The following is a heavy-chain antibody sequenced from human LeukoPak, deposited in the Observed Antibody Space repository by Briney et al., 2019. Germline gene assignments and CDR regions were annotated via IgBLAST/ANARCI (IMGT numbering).Heavy chain of an antibody. J-gene: IGHJ6*04. Sequence: SVKVSCKASGGTFSSYTISWVRQAPGQGLEWMGRIIPILGIANYAQKFQGRVTITADKSTSTAYMELSSLRSDDTAVYYCARESARTHQVLRYFDWLSPGDYYYGMDVWGKGTTVTVSS. V-gene: IGHV1-69*04. D-gene: IGHD3-9*01. CDR2: IIPILGIA. CDR3: ARESARTHQVLRYFDWLSPGDYYYGMDV. CDR1: GGTFSSYT.